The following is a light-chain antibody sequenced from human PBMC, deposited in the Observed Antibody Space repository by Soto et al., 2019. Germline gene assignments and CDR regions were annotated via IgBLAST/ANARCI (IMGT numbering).Light chain of an antibody. CDR3: SSYTTSSTVV. Sequence: QSALTQPASVSGSPGESITISCTGTSSDVGAYNYVSWYQHYPGKAPKLMIYEVSNRPSGVSNRFSGSKSGNTTSLTISGLQAEDDADYYCSSYTTSSTVVFGGGTKLTVL. CDR1: SSDVGAYNY. CDR2: EVS. V-gene: IGLV2-14*01. J-gene: IGLJ2*01.